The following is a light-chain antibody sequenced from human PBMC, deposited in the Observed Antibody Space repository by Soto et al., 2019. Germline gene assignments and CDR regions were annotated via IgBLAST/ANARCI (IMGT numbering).Light chain of an antibody. V-gene: IGLV2-8*01. CDR3: SSYAGSSKV. J-gene: IGLJ1*01. CDR2: EVN. Sequence: QSALTPPPSASGSPGQSVAISCTGTSSDVGGYNYVSWYQQHPGKAPKLMIYEVNKRPSGVPDRFSGSKSGNTASLTVSGLQAEDEADYYCSSYAGSSKVLGTAIKVT. CDR1: SSDVGGYNY.